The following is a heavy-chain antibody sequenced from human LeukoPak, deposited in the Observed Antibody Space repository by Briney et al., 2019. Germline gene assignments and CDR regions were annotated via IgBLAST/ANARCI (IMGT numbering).Heavy chain of an antibody. CDR2: IIPIFGTA. J-gene: IGHJ3*02. Sequence: EASVKVSCKASGGTFSSYAISWVRQAPGQGLEWMGGIIPIFGTANYAQKFQGRVTITTDESTSTAYMELSSLRPEDTAVYYFARGLDIVVVPAAIRGGHDAFDIWGQGTMVTVSS. D-gene: IGHD2-2*02. CDR1: GGTFSSYA. V-gene: IGHV1-69*05. CDR3: ARGLDIVVVPAAIRGGHDAFDI.